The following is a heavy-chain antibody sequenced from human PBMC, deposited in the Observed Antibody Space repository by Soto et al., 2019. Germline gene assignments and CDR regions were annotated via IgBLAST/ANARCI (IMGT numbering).Heavy chain of an antibody. Sequence: QVQLVQSGAEVKKPGSSVKVSCKASGGTFSSYAISWVRQAPGQGLEWMGGIIPIFGTANYAQKFQGRVTITADESTSTAYMELSSLRSEDTAVYYCAASNLGYCGGGSCYGRFDPWGQGTLVTVSS. CDR1: GGTFSSYA. D-gene: IGHD2-15*01. J-gene: IGHJ5*02. CDR2: IIPIFGTA. CDR3: AASNLGYCGGGSCYGRFDP. V-gene: IGHV1-69*12.